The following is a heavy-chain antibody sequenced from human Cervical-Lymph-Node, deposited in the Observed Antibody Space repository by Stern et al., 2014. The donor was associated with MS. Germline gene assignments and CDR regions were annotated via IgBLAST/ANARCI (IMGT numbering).Heavy chain of an antibody. D-gene: IGHD6-13*01. Sequence: VQLVESGPGLVKPSETLSLTCSVSGGSILTSYWTWIRQPPGKGLEWIGYIYYGGSTHYNPSLKSRLTISLDTSKEHFSLKLSSVTAADTAVYYCARLASAGPLDYWGQGTLVTVSS. V-gene: IGHV4-59*08. CDR1: GGSILTSY. CDR2: IYYGGST. CDR3: ARLASAGPLDY. J-gene: IGHJ4*02.